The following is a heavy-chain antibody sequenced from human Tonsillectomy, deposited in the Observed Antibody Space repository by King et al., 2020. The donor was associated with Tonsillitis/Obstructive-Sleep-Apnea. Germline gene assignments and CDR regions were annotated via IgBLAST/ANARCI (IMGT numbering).Heavy chain of an antibody. CDR3: ARLLYSSSWSHGYYYMDV. Sequence: LQLQESGPGLVKPSETLSLSCTVSGGAISSSSYYWGWIRQPPGKGLEWIASIYYSGSPSYNPSPKSRVTISVDTSKNQFSLKVSSVTASDTAVYYCARLLYSSSWSHGYYYMDVWGKGTTVTVSS. J-gene: IGHJ6*03. CDR2: IYYSGSP. CDR1: GGAISSSSYY. V-gene: IGHV4-39*01. D-gene: IGHD6-13*01.